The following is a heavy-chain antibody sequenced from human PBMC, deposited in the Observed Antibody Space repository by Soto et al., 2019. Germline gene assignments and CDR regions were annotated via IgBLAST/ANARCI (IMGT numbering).Heavy chain of an antibody. V-gene: IGHV4-30-2*01. CDR1: GGSLSGATYS. CDR2: IFPSGTT. Sequence: SETLSLTCGVSGGSLSGATYSWNWIRQPPGKGLEWIGYIFPSGTTYYNPSLKSRATISIDVSKNQFSLSLRSLTAADTAVYYCARSREFDYWSQGTLVTVSS. CDR3: ARSREFDY. J-gene: IGHJ4*02.